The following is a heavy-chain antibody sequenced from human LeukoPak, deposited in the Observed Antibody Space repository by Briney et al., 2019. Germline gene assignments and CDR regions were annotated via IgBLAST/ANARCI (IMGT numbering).Heavy chain of an antibody. CDR2: IYYTGST. CDR3: ASASNGLNSFDY. J-gene: IGHJ4*02. V-gene: IGHV4-30-4*01. CDR1: GGSISSGDYY. D-gene: IGHD2-2*03. Sequence: RASETLSLTCTVSGGSISSGDYYWSWVRQPPGKGLEWIGYIYYTGSTYYNPSLKSRLTISVDTPKNRFSLKLNSVTAADTAMYYCASASNGLNSFDYWGQGTLVTVSS.